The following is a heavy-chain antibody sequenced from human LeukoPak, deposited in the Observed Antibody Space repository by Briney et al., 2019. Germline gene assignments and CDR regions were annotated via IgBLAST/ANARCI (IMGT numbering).Heavy chain of an antibody. J-gene: IGHJ3*02. V-gene: IGHV3-23*01. CDR3: ATFLEWLYHDAFDI. CDR2: ISDFGTTT. D-gene: IGHD3-3*01. CDR1: GFTFSGYA. Sequence: PGGSLRLSCAGSGFTFSGYAMTWVRQAPGRGLEWVSTISDFGTTTYYADSVEGRFTISRDNSKNTLYLQMDTLRAEDTALYYCATFLEWLYHDAFDIWGQGTMVTVSS.